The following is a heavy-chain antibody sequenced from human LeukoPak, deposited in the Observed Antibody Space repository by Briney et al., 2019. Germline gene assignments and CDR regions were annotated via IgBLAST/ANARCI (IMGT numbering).Heavy chain of an antibody. D-gene: IGHD1-1*01. V-gene: IGHV3-21*01. CDR3: ARDISKVESHY. J-gene: IGHJ4*02. CDR1: GFTFSSYS. Sequence: GGSLRLSCAASGFTFSSYSMNWVRQAPGKGLEWVSSISSSSYIYYADSVKGRFTISRDNAKNSLYLQMNSLRAEDTAVYYCARDISKVESHYWGQGTLVTVSS. CDR2: ISSSSYI.